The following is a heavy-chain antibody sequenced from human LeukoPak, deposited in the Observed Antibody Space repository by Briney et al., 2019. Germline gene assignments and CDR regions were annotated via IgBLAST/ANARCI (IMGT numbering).Heavy chain of an antibody. Sequence: EASVKVSCKASGYTFTSYAMNWVRQAPGQGLEWMGWINTNTGNPTYAQGFTGRLVFSLDTSVSTTYLQISSLKAEDTAVYFCARAFQSLGGLSLPDYWGQGTLVTVSS. D-gene: IGHD3-16*02. CDR2: INTNTGNP. V-gene: IGHV7-4-1*02. CDR3: ARAFQSLGGLSLPDY. J-gene: IGHJ4*02. CDR1: GYTFTSYA.